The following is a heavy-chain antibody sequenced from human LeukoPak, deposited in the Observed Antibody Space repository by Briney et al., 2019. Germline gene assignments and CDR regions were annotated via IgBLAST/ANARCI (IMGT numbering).Heavy chain of an antibody. CDR1: GGSISSYY. CDR3: ARGRGVGATT. D-gene: IGHD1-26*01. J-gene: IGHJ4*02. CDR2: IYYSGST. Sequence: SETLSLTCTVSGGSISSYYWSWIRQPPGKGLEWIGYIYYSGSTNHNPSLKSRVTISVDTSKNQFSLKLSSVTAADTAVYYCARGRGVGATTWGQGTLVTVSS. V-gene: IGHV4-59*01.